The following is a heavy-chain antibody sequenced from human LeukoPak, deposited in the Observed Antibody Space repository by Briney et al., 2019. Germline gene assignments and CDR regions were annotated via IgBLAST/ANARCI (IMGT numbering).Heavy chain of an antibody. CDR1: GYSFTSYW. V-gene: IGHV5-51*01. J-gene: IGHJ3*02. D-gene: IGHD3-22*01. Sequence: ESLQISCKGSGYSFTSYWIGWVRQMPGKGLEWMGIIYPGDSDTRYSPSFQGQVTISADKSISTAYLQWSSLKASDTAMYYCARLPAPYDSSGFDAFDIWGQGTMVTVSS. CDR3: ARLPAPYDSSGFDAFDI. CDR2: IYPGDSDT.